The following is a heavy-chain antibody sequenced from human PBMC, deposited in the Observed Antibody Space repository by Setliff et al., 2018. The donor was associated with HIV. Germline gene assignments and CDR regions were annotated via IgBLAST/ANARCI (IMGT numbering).Heavy chain of an antibody. Sequence: SVKVSCKASGDNFNNVAFNWVRQAPGQGLEWMGGILPIFGATDYAQKFRGRLTLTAVQSENSVYMELSSLRSDDTAVYYCTNRGGSGTNVGNWFDPWGQGTLVTVSS. J-gene: IGHJ5*02. CDR2: ILPIFGAT. D-gene: IGHD3-10*01. V-gene: IGHV1-69*13. CDR1: GDNFNNVA. CDR3: TNRGGSGTNVGNWFDP.